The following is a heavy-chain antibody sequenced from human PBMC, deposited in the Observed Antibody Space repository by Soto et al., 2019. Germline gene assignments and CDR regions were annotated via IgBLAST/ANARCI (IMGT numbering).Heavy chain of an antibody. CDR3: ASSKAAAGLFDC. CDR1: GYTFTSYY. J-gene: IGHJ4*02. D-gene: IGHD6-13*01. CDR2: INPSGGGT. V-gene: IGHV1-46*01. Sequence: ASVKVSCKASGYTFTSYYMHWVRQAPGQGLEWMGIINPSGGGTSYAQKFQGRVTMTRDTSTSTVYMELSSLRSEDTAVYYCASSKAAAGLFDCWGQGTLVTVSS.